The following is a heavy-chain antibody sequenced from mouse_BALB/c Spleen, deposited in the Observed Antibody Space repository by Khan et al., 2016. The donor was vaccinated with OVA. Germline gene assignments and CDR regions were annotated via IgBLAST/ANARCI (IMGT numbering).Heavy chain of an antibody. CDR3: ARIYGGDFDY. J-gene: IGHJ2*01. CDR2: ISYSGNI. Sequence: EVQLQESGPGLVKPSQSLSLTCTVTGYSITSDYAWNWIRQFPGNKLEWMGYISYSGNIHYNPSLKSRISITRDTSKNQFFLQLNSVTTEDTATYYCARIYGGDFDYWGQGTTLIVSS. V-gene: IGHV3-2*02. CDR1: GYSITSDYA. D-gene: IGHD1-1*01.